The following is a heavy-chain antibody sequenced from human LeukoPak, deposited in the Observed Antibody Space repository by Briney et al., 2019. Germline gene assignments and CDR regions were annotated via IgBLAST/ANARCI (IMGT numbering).Heavy chain of an antibody. V-gene: IGHV1-69*13. CDR2: IIPIFGTA. CDR3: AREQYRIAAAGNMDV. Sequence: SVKVSCKASRGTFSSYAISWVRQAPGQGLEWMGGIIPIFGTANYAQKFQGRVTITADESTSTAYMELSSLRSDDTAVYYCAREQYRIAAAGNMDVWGKGTTVTVSS. J-gene: IGHJ6*03. D-gene: IGHD6-13*01. CDR1: RGTFSSYA.